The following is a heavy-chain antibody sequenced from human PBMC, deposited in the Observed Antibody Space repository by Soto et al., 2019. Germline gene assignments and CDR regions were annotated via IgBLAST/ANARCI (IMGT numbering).Heavy chain of an antibody. Sequence: QVQLVQSGAEVKKPGASVKVSCKASGYTFTNYGISWVRQAPGQGPEWMGWISGYNGNTNYAQTLQGRVTMTTDTSTSTAYMELRSLRSDDTAVYFCARGGSSWSAEYYQHWGQGTLVIVSS. CDR1: GYTFTNYG. CDR3: ARGGSSWSAEYYQH. J-gene: IGHJ1*01. D-gene: IGHD6-13*01. CDR2: ISGYNGNT. V-gene: IGHV1-18*01.